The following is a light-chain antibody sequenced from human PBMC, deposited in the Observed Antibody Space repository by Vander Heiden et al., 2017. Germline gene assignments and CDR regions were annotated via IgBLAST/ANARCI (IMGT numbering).Light chain of an antibody. Sequence: EIVMPQSPATLSVSPGERATLSCRASQSVSSNLAGYQQKPGQAPRLLIYGASTRATGIPARFSGSGSGTEFTLTISSLQSEDFAVYYCQQYNNWPPLTFGGGTKVEIK. CDR2: GAS. J-gene: IGKJ4*01. V-gene: IGKV3-15*01. CDR1: QSVSSN. CDR3: QQYNNWPPLT.